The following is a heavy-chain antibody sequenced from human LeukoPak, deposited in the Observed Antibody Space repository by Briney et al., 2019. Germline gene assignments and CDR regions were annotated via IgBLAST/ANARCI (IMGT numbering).Heavy chain of an antibody. CDR2: IYSGDST. D-gene: IGHD3-22*01. V-gene: IGHV3-66*02. CDR3: AREAYYHDSSGYYYPDY. J-gene: IGHJ4*02. Sequence: GGSLRLSCAASGFTVSTNYMSWVHQAPGMGLEWVSIIYSGDSTSYTDSVKGRFTISRDSSKNTLYLQMNGLRAEDTAVYFCAREAYYHDSSGYYYPDYWGQGTLVTVSS. CDR1: GFTVSTNY.